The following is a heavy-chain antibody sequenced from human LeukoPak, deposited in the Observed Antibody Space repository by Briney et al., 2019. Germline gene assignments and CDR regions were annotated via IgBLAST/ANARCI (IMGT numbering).Heavy chain of an antibody. Sequence: GGSLRLSCAASGFTVSSNYMSWVRQAPGKGLEWVSVIYSGGSTYYADSVKGRFTISWDNAKKSLYLEMNTLRAEDTAIYYCACPYRSRFDYWGQGTLVTVSS. CDR1: GFTVSSNY. J-gene: IGHJ4*02. CDR2: IYSGGST. D-gene: IGHD6-13*01. V-gene: IGHV3-53*01. CDR3: ACPYRSRFDY.